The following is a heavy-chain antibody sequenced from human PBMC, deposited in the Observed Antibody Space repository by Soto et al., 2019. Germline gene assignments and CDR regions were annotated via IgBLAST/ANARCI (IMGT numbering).Heavy chain of an antibody. Sequence: SQTLSLTCAISGDSVSSNSAAWNWIRQSPSRGLEWLGRTYYRSKWYNDYAVSVKSRITINPDTSKNQFSLQLNSVTPEDTAVYYCARDGSIDARTYYYGMDIWGQGTTVTVSS. V-gene: IGHV6-1*01. CDR1: GDSVSSNSAA. D-gene: IGHD6-6*01. J-gene: IGHJ6*02. CDR2: TYYRSKWYN. CDR3: ARDGSIDARTYYYGMDI.